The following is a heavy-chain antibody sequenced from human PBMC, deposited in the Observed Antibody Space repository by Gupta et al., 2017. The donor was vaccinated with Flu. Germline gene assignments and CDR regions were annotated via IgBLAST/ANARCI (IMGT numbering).Heavy chain of an antibody. CDR2: INGDGTYA. CDR3: TRGTSAAYSTPLGDY. D-gene: IGHD6-13*01. J-gene: IGHJ4*02. Sequence: GINGDGTYADYADSVKGRFTFSRDNAKNTLFLQMNSLRAEDTAVYYCTRGTSAAYSTPLGDYWGQGTLVTVSS. V-gene: IGHV3-74*01.